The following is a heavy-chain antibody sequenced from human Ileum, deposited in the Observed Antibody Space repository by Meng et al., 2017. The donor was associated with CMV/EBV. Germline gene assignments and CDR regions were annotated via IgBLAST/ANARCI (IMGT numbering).Heavy chain of an antibody. Sequence: HVPLGESGPGLVKPSETLSLTCTVSGGSISGYYWSWIRQPATKGLEWIGRVYSSGSTDYNPSLQSRVTMSVDTSKNQFSLKLSSVTAADTAVYYCARGSSSWAFDYWGQGTLVTVSS. J-gene: IGHJ4*02. D-gene: IGHD2-2*01. V-gene: IGHV4-4*07. CDR1: GGSISGYY. CDR2: VYSSGST. CDR3: ARGSSSWAFDY.